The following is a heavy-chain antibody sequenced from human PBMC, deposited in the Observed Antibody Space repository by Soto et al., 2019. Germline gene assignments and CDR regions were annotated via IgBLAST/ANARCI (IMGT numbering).Heavy chain of an antibody. CDR1: GYTFTSYY. V-gene: IGHV1-2*02. CDR2: INPNNGYT. D-gene: IGHD3-3*01. Sequence: ASVKVSCKASGYTFTSYYIHWVRQAPGKGLECMGWINPNNGYTKYTQKFQGRVTVTRDTSITTAYLELTRLQSDDTAVYYCAKAKFDFWSGYWSPSLDFWGQGTLVTVSS. CDR3: AKAKFDFWSGYWSPSLDF. J-gene: IGHJ4*02.